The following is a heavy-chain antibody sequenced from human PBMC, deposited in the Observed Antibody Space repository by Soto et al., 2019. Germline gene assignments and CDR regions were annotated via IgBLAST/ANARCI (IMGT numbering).Heavy chain of an antibody. Sequence: ASVKVSCKASGYTFTSYDINWVRQATGQGLEWMGWMNPNSGNTGYAQKFQGRVTMTRNTSISTAYMELSSLRSEDTAVYYCARGFGSSEQWLPNQYWFDPWGQGTLVTVSS. CDR2: MNPNSGNT. J-gene: IGHJ5*02. D-gene: IGHD6-19*01. CDR1: GYTFTSYD. V-gene: IGHV1-8*01. CDR3: ARGFGSSEQWLPNQYWFDP.